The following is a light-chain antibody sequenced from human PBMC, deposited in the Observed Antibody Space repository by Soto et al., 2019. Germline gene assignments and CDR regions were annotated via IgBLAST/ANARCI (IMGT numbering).Light chain of an antibody. J-gene: IGKJ5*01. CDR3: QQSYTIPIT. CDR2: DAS. V-gene: IGKV1-39*01. Sequence: DIQMTQSPSSLSASVGDRVTITCRASQSIDNYLNWYHQKPGKAPKLLIYDASNLQSGAPSRFSGSGSGTEFPLTISSLLPEDFATYYCQQSYTIPITFGQGTRVDIK. CDR1: QSIDNY.